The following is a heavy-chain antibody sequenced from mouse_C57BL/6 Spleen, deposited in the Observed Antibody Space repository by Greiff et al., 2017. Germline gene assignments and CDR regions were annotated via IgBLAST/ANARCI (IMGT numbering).Heavy chain of an antibody. Sequence: EVKVVESGGGLVKPGGSLKLSCAASGFTFSSYAMSWVRQTPEKRLEWVATISDGGSYTYYPDNVKGRFTFSRDNAKNHLYLQMSHLKSEDTAKYYCARVRTMVKGVMDYWGQGTSVTVSS. CDR2: ISDGGSYT. J-gene: IGHJ4*01. V-gene: IGHV5-4*03. CDR1: GFTFSSYA. D-gene: IGHD2-1*01. CDR3: ARVRTMVKGVMDY.